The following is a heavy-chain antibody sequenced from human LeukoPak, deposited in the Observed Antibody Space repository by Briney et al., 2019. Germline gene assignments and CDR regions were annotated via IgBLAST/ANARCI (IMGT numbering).Heavy chain of an antibody. CDR3: ARGENYYDSSGYYGGVYFDY. J-gene: IGHJ4*02. Sequence: SETLSLTCAVYGGSFSGYYWSWIRQPPGKGLEWIGEINHSGSTNYNPSLKSRVTISVDTSKNQFSLKLSSVTAADTAVYYCARGENYYDSSGYYGGVYFDYWGQGTLVTVSS. V-gene: IGHV4-34*01. CDR2: INHSGST. D-gene: IGHD3-22*01. CDR1: GGSFSGYY.